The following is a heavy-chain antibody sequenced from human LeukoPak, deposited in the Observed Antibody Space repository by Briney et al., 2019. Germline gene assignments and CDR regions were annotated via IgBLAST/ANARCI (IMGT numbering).Heavy chain of an antibody. CDR2: IIPIFGTA. V-gene: IGHV1-69*06. D-gene: IGHD6-13*01. CDR1: GGTLSSYA. Sequence: SVKVSCKASGGTLSSYAISWVRQAPGQGLEWMGGIIPIFGTANYAQKFQGRVTITADKSTSTAYMELSSLRSEDTAVYYCARVGVSSYSSSGYWGQGTLVTVSS. CDR3: ARVGVSSYSSSGY. J-gene: IGHJ4*02.